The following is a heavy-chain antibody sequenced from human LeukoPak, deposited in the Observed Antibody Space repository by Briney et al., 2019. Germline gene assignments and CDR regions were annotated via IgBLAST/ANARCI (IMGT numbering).Heavy chain of an antibody. CDR3: AKEYCSSTSCYNWFDP. CDR2: IQYDGSNK. V-gene: IGHV3-30*02. D-gene: IGHD2-2*01. CDR1: GFTFSSYG. J-gene: IGHJ5*02. Sequence: GGSLRLSCAASGFTFSSYGMHWVRQAPGKGLEWVAFIQYDGSNKYYADSVKVRFTISRDNSKNTLYLQMNSLRAEDTAVYYCAKEYCSSTSCYNWFDPWGQGTLVTVSS.